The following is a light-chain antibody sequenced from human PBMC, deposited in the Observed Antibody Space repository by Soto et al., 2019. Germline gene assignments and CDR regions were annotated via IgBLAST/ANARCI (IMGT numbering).Light chain of an antibody. CDR1: SSNIGSKT. J-gene: IGLJ3*02. Sequence: QSVLTQQPSASGIPGQRVTISCSEISSNIGSKTVYWYQHLPGTAPKLLIHSNNHRPSGVPDRFSGSKSGTSASLAISVLQAEDEADYYCAACDEILNGWVFGGGTKLTV. CDR2: SNN. CDR3: AACDEILNGWV. V-gene: IGLV1-44*01.